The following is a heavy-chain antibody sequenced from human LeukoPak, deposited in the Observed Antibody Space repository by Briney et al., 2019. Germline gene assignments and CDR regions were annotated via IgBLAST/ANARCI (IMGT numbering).Heavy chain of an antibody. Sequence: GGSLRLSCAASGFTFSSYSMNWVRQAPGKGLEWVSYISSSSGIIYYADSVKGRFTIPRDNAKNSLYLQMDSLRVEDTAVYYRATDFNKGFDPWGQGTLVTVSS. D-gene: IGHD1/OR15-1a*01. CDR2: ISSSSGII. CDR1: GFTFSSYS. V-gene: IGHV3-48*04. J-gene: IGHJ5*02. CDR3: ATDFNKGFDP.